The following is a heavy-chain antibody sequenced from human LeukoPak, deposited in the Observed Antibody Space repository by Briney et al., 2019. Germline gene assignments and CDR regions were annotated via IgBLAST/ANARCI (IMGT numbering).Heavy chain of an antibody. D-gene: IGHD5-12*01. J-gene: IGHJ4*02. CDR2: IIPILGIA. CDR1: GGTFSSYA. V-gene: IGHV1-69*04. CDR3: ARDPDIVATTGEV. Sequence: SVKVSCKASGGTFSSYAISWVRQAPRQGLEWMGRIIPILGIANYAQKFQGRVTITADKSTSTAYMELSSLRSEDTAVYYCARDPDIVATTGEVWGQGTLVTVSS.